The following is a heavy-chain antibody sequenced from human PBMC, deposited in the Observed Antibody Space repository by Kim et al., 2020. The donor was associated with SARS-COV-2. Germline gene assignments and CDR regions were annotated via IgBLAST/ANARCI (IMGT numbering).Heavy chain of an antibody. CDR3: ATHLNWGFDY. V-gene: IGHV3-7*03. CDR1: GFTFSTYW. J-gene: IGHJ4*02. CDR2: INQDGSEK. D-gene: IGHD7-27*01. Sequence: GGSLRLSCAASGFTFSTYWMTWVRQAPGKGLEWVANINQDGSEKYYVDSVKGRFTISRDNAGNSVYLQMSSLRAEDTAVYYCATHLNWGFDYWGQGTLVT.